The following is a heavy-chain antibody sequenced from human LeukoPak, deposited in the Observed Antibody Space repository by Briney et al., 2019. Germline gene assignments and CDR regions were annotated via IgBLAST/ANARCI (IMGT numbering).Heavy chain of an antibody. J-gene: IGHJ3*02. CDR3: ARRGSRDGYNHGFDI. V-gene: IGHV4-59*08. Sequence: KPSETLSLTCTVSGGSTNSYYWGWIRQPPGKGLEWIGYISYSGSTNYNASLKSRVSISVDTSKNQLSLKLTSVTAADTAVYYCARRGSRDGYNHGFDIWGQGTMVTVSS. CDR1: GGSTNSYY. CDR2: ISYSGST. D-gene: IGHD5-24*01.